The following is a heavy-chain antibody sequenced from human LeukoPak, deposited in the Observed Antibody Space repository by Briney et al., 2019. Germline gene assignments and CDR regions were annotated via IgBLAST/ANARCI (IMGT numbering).Heavy chain of an antibody. D-gene: IGHD6-13*01. CDR2: FYTSGST. Sequence: SETLSLTCTVSGASISRYYWSWIRQPAGRGLEWIGRFYTSGSTNYNPSLKSRVTMSVDTSKNQFSLKLSPVTAADTAVYYCARDFSSGIAAAGIIGYWGQGTLVTVSS. CDR1: GASISRYY. J-gene: IGHJ4*02. CDR3: ARDFSSGIAAAGIIGY. V-gene: IGHV4-4*07.